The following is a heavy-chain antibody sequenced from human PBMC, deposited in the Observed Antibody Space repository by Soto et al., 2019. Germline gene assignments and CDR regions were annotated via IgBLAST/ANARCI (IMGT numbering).Heavy chain of an antibody. CDR1: GFTFSSYW. J-gene: IGHJ4*02. Sequence: GGSLRLSCAASGFTFSSYWMSWVRQAPGKGLEWVANIKQDGSEKYYVDSVKGRFTISRDNAKNSLYLQMNSLRAEDTAVYYCARAYFDFWRRYSVHEFWCQGILVTLFS. CDR3: ARAYFDFWRRYSVHEF. V-gene: IGHV3-7*04. D-gene: IGHD3-3*01. CDR2: IKQDGSEK.